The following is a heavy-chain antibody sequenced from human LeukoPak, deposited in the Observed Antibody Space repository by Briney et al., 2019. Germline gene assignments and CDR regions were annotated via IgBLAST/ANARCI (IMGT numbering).Heavy chain of an antibody. CDR3: AKAVIAAARN. J-gene: IGHJ4*02. V-gene: IGHV3-30*18. Sequence: GGSLRLSCAASGFTFSSYGMHWVRQAPGKGLEWVAVISYDGSNKYYADSVKGRFTISRDNSKNTLYLQMNSLRAEDTAVYYCAKAVIAAARNWGQGTLVTVSS. D-gene: IGHD6-13*01. CDR2: ISYDGSNK. CDR1: GFTFSSYG.